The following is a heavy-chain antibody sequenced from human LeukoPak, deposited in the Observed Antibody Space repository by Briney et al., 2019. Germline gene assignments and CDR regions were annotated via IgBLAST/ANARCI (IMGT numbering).Heavy chain of an antibody. CDR2: ISGSGGST. Sequence: GGSLRLSCAASGFTFSSYAMSWVRQVPGKGLEWVSAISGSGGSTYYADSMKGRFTISRDNSKNTLYLQMNSLRAEDTAVYYCAKIAGDYYGSGTWFYYYYMDVWGKGTTVTVSS. V-gene: IGHV3-23*01. CDR1: GFTFSSYA. CDR3: AKIAGDYYGSGTWFYYYYMDV. D-gene: IGHD3-10*01. J-gene: IGHJ6*03.